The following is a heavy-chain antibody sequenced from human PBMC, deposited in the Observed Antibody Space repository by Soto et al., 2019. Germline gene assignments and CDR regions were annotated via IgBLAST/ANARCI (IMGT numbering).Heavy chain of an antibody. CDR2: INWNGGST. CDR3: AREGHFSSSWHADAFDI. D-gene: IGHD6-13*01. CDR1: GFTFDDYG. J-gene: IGHJ3*02. V-gene: IGHV3-20*01. Sequence: GGSLRLSCAASGFTFDDYGMSWVRQAPGKGLEWVSGINWNGGSTGYADSVKGRFTISRDNAKNSLYLQMISLRAEDTALYHCAREGHFSSSWHADAFDICGQGTMVTVSS.